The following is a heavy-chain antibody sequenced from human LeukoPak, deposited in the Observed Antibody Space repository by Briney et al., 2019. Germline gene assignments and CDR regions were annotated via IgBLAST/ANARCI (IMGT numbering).Heavy chain of an antibody. CDR2: IKQDGSEK. D-gene: IGHD6-6*01. CDR3: ARGEYSSSATYYYYYYMDV. CDR1: GFTFSSYW. Sequence: GGSLRLSCAASGFTFSSYWMSWVRQAPGKGLEWVANIKQDGSEKYYVDSVKGRFTISRDNAKNSLYLQMNSLRAEDTAVYYCARGEYSSSATYYYYYYMDVWGKGTTVAVSS. V-gene: IGHV3-7*01. J-gene: IGHJ6*03.